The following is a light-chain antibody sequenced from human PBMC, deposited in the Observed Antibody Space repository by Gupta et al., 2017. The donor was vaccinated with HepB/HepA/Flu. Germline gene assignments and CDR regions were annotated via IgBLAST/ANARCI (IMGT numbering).Light chain of an antibody. CDR1: QSVSSN. J-gene: IGKJ1*01. V-gene: IGKV3-15*01. Sequence: EIVMTQSPAPLSVSPGESATLSCRASQSVSSNLAWYQQKPGQAPRLLIYGASTRANGSPARCSGSGSGTEFTLTISSLQSEDFAVYYCQQDNNWPPWTFGQGTKVEIK. CDR3: QQDNNWPPWT. CDR2: GAS.